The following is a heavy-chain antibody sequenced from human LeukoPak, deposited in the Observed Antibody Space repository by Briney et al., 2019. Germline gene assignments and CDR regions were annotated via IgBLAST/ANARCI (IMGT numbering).Heavy chain of an antibody. CDR2: ISYDGSNK. CDR3: AKELYYYDSSGYHSGAFDI. CDR1: GFTFSSYG. Sequence: PGGSLRLSCAASGFTFSSYGMHWVRQAPGKGLEWVAVISYDGSNKYYADSVKGRFTISRDNSKNTLYLQMNSLRAEDTAVYYCAKELYYYDSSGYHSGAFDIWGQGTMVTVSS. J-gene: IGHJ3*02. V-gene: IGHV3-30*18. D-gene: IGHD3-22*01.